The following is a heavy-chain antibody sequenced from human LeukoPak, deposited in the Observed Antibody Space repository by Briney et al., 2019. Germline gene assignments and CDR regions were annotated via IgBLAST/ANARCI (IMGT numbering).Heavy chain of an antibody. D-gene: IGHD1-26*01. CDR2: ISGSGGST. CDR3: ARAYSERYGLGYYYMDL. J-gene: IGHJ6*03. Sequence: PGGSLRLSCAASGFTFSSYGMSWVRQAPGKGLEWVSAISGSGGSTYYADSVKGRFTISRDNSKNTLYLQMNSLRVEDTAVYYCARAYSERYGLGYYYMDLWGKGTTVTVSS. CDR1: GFTFSSYG. V-gene: IGHV3-23*01.